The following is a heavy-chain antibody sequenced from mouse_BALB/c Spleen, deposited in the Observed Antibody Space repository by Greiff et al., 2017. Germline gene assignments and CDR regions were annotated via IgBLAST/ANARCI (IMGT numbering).Heavy chain of an antibody. CDR1: GYTFTDYA. J-gene: IGHJ4*01. V-gene: IGHV1S137*01. CDR2: ISTYYGDA. D-gene: IGHD2-14*01. Sequence: QVQLKESGAELVRPGVSVKISCKGSGYTFTDYAMHWVKQSHAKSLEWIGVISTYYGDASYNQKFKGKATMTVDKSSSTAYMELARLTSEDSAIYYCARYYRYDDAYAMDYWGQGTSVTVSS. CDR3: ARYYRYDDAYAMDY.